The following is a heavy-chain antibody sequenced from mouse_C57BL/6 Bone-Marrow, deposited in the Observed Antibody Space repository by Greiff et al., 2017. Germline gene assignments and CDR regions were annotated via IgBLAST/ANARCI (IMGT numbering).Heavy chain of an antibody. J-gene: IGHJ3*01. V-gene: IGHV1-4*01. CDR3: ARGGWLLPWFAY. D-gene: IGHD2-3*01. CDR2: ITPSSGYP. Sequence: QVQLQQSGAELARPGASVLMSCKASGYTFTRYTMHWVNQRPGPGLDWIGYITPSSGYPKSNQKFTGKATLTAAKSSSTAYMQLSSRTSEDSAVYYCARGGWLLPWFAYWGQGTLVTVSA. CDR1: GYTFTRYT.